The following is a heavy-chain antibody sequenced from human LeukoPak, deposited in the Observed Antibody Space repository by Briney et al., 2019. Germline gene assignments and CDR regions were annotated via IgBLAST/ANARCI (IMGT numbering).Heavy chain of an antibody. D-gene: IGHD3-22*01. CDR3: AREHYYDSSGPDY. Sequence: PGGSLRLSCAASGFTISSYWMNWVRQAPGKGLEWVANIKQDGSEKKYVDSVKGRFTISRDNTQNSLYLQMNSLRAEDTAVYYCAREHYYDSSGPDYWGQGTLVTVSS. CDR1: GFTISSYW. V-gene: IGHV3-7*01. CDR2: IKQDGSEK. J-gene: IGHJ4*02.